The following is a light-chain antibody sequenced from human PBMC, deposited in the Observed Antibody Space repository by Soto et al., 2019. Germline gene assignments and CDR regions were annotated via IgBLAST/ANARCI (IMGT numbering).Light chain of an antibody. CDR2: GAS. V-gene: IGKV3-20*01. CDR1: QSVAGSY. Sequence: EIVLTQSPGTLSLSPGERATLSCRASQSVAGSYLAWYQQKPGQAPRLLIYGASSRATGIPDRFSGSGSGTDFTLTISRLVPEDFAVYYCQRYASSTITFGQGTRLEIK. J-gene: IGKJ5*01. CDR3: QRYASSTIT.